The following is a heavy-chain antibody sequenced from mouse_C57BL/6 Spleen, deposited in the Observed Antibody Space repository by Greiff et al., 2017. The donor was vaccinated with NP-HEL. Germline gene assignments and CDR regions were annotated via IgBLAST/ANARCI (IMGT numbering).Heavy chain of an antibody. Sequence: VQLKESGGGLVKPGGSLKLSCAASGFTFSSYAMSWVRQTPEKRLEWVATISDGGSYTYYPDNVKGRFTISRDNAKNNLYLQMSHLKSEDTAMYYCARDGYYGSYFDYWGQGTTLTVSS. CDR1: GFTFSSYA. D-gene: IGHD1-1*01. CDR3: ARDGYYGSYFDY. V-gene: IGHV5-4*01. J-gene: IGHJ2*01. CDR2: ISDGGSYT.